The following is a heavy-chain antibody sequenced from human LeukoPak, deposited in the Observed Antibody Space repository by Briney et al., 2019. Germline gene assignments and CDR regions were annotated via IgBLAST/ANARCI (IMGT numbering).Heavy chain of an antibody. J-gene: IGHJ4*02. D-gene: IGHD2-21*01. Sequence: GGSLRLSCAASGFTFSSYSMNWVRQAPGKGLEWVSSISSSSSYIYYADSVKGRFTISRDNSRNTLYLQMDSLRSEDTAVYYCARDFFPIVDSTWYEIGYWGQGTLVTVSS. CDR1: GFTFSSYS. V-gene: IGHV3-21*01. CDR3: ARDFFPIVDSTWYEIGY. CDR2: ISSSSSYI.